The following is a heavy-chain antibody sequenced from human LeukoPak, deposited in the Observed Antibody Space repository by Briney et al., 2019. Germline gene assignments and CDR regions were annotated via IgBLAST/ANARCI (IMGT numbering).Heavy chain of an antibody. D-gene: IGHD3-10*01. CDR1: GFTLSSYA. V-gene: IGHV3-30*02. Sequence: PGGSLRLSCAASGFTLSSYAMSWVRQAPGKGLEWVAFIRYDGSNKYYADSVKGRFTISRDNSKNTLYLQMNSLRAEDTAVYYCAKDRVPAAKVYYYYYMDVWGKGTTVTISS. J-gene: IGHJ6*03. CDR2: IRYDGSNK. CDR3: AKDRVPAAKVYYYYYMDV.